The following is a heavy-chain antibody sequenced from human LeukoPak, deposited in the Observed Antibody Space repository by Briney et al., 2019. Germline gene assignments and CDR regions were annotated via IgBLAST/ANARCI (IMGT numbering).Heavy chain of an antibody. D-gene: IGHD3-10*01. CDR1: GFTLSSYS. CDR2: ISSSSSYI. V-gene: IGHV3-21*01. Sequence: AGGSLRLSCAASGFTLSSYSMNWVRQAPGKGLEWVSSISSSSSYIYYADSVKGRFTISRDNAKNSLYLQMNSLRAEDTAVYYCARDSRGKFDYWGQGTLVTVSS. J-gene: IGHJ4*02. CDR3: ARDSRGKFDY.